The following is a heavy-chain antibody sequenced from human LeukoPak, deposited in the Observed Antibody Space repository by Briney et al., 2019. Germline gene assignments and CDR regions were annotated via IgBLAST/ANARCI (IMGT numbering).Heavy chain of an antibody. CDR2: ISAYNGNT. CDR3: ARDSSYDSSGYYGY. CDR1: GYTFTSYG. V-gene: IGHV1-18*01. Sequence: GASVKVSCKASGYTFTSYGISWVRQAPGQGLEWMGWISAYNGNTNYAQKLQGRVTMTTDTSTSTAYMELRSLRSDDTAVYYCARDSSYDSSGYYGYWGQGTLVTVSS. J-gene: IGHJ4*02. D-gene: IGHD3-22*01.